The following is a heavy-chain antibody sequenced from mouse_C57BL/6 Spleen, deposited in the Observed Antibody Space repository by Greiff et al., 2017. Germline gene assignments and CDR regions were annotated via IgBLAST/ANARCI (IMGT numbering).Heavy chain of an antibody. V-gene: IGHV1-7*01. J-gene: IGHJ2*01. Sequence: QVQLQQSGAELAKPGASVKLSCKASGYTFTSYWMHWVKQRPGQGLEWIGYINPSSGYTKSNQKFKDKATLTADKSSSTAYMQLSSLTYDDSSVYYCAKYGSSWDFDYWGQGTTLTVSS. D-gene: IGHD1-1*01. CDR1: GYTFTSYW. CDR2: INPSSGYT. CDR3: AKYGSSWDFDY.